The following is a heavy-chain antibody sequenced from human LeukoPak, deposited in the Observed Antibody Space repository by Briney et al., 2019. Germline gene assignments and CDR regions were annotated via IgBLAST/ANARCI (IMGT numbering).Heavy chain of an antibody. V-gene: IGHV3-33*01. CDR1: GFTFSTYG. D-gene: IGHD2-15*01. CDR3: ARCSGGTCFPRGYMDV. J-gene: IGHJ6*03. CDR2: IWYDGSNN. Sequence: PGRSLRLSCAASGFTFSTYGMHWVRQAPGKGLEWVAVIWYDGSNNYYADSVKGRFTISRDNSKNTLYLQMNSLRAEDTAVYCCARCSGGTCFPRGYMDVWGKGTTVTVSS.